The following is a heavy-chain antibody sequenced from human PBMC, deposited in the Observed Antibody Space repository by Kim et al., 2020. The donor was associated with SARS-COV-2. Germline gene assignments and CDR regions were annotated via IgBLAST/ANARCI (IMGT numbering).Heavy chain of an antibody. CDR1: GYTFTGYY. V-gene: IGHV1-2*06. CDR2: INPNSGGT. CDR3: GVYSSSQDAFDI. D-gene: IGHD6-6*01. Sequence: ASVKVSCKASGYTFTGYYMHWVRQAPGQGLEWMGRINPNSGGTNYAQKFQGRVTMTRDTSISTAYMELSRLRSDDTAVYYCGVYSSSQDAFDIWGQGTMVTVSS. J-gene: IGHJ3*02.